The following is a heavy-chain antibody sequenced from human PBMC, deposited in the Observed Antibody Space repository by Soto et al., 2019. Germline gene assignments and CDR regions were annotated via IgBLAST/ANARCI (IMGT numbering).Heavy chain of an antibody. CDR2: ISYDGSNK. CDR3: ARDGSHSGYDFYYGMDV. CDR1: GFTFSSYA. J-gene: IGHJ6*02. D-gene: IGHD5-12*01. V-gene: IGHV3-30-3*01. Sequence: QVQLVESGGGVVQPGRSLRLSCAASGFTFSSYAMHWVRQAPGKGLEWVAVISYDGSNKYYADSVMGRFTISRDNSNNTLYLQMNSVRSEYTSFYYCARDGSHSGYDFYYGMDVWCQGTTVTVSS.